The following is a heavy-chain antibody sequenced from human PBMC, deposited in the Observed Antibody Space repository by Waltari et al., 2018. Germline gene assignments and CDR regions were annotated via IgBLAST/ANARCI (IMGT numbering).Heavy chain of an antibody. CDR1: GSSISSNHS. Sequence: VQLQESGPGLLKPSEPLSLTCAASGSSISSNHSWGWIRQPTGKGLEYIGNSRQGGRTYYNASRNSRVTISVDTSKNQFSLKLSSVTAADTAVYYCARLVLVGWELSSLWGQGTLVTVSS. D-gene: IGHD1-26*01. J-gene: IGHJ4*02. CDR2: SRQGGRT. V-gene: IGHV4-38-2*01. CDR3: ARLVLVGWELSSL.